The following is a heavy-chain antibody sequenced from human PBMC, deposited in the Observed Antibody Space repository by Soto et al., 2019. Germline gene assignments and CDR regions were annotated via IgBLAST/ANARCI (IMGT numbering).Heavy chain of an antibody. CDR1: DDSLSSTSYY. CDR3: GRGGDAHKMGRH. Sequence: QVQLQESGPGLVKPSETLSLICSVSDDSLSSTSYYWSWIRQPPGKGLEWIGFVHFSGSIHYNAHLKSRATISVDTSRKQISLKMTSLTAADTAVYFCGRGGDAHKMGRHWGQGTLVTVSS. D-gene: IGHD2-2*01. V-gene: IGHV4-61*01. J-gene: IGHJ1*01. CDR2: VHFSGSI.